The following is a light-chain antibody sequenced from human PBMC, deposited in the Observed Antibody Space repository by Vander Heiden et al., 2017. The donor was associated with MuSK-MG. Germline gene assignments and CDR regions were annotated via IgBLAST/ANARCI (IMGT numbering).Light chain of an antibody. J-gene: IGKJ1*01. CDR3: QHDKNWPPRT. CDR1: QSVSSN. Sequence: EIVMTHSPATLSVSPGERATLSCRASQSVSSNLAWYQQKPEQAPRLLIYGAATRATGIPARSSGSGSGTEFTLTISIRQSEDFAVYYCQHDKNWPPRTFGQGTKVEIK. CDR2: GAA. V-gene: IGKV3-15*01.